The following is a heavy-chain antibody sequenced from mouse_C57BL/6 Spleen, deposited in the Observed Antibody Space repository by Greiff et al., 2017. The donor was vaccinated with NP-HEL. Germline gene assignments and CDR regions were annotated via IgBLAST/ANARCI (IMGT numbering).Heavy chain of an antibody. D-gene: IGHD4-1*01. Sequence: VQLQQSGPGLVKPSQSLSLTCSVTGYSITSGYYWNWIRQFPGNKLEWMGYISYDGSNNYNPSLKNRISITRDTSKNQFFLKLNSVTTEDTATYYCARASALTGGGAMDYWGQGTSVTVSS. V-gene: IGHV3-6*01. J-gene: IGHJ4*01. CDR1: GYSITSGYY. CDR3: ARASALTGGGAMDY. CDR2: ISYDGSN.